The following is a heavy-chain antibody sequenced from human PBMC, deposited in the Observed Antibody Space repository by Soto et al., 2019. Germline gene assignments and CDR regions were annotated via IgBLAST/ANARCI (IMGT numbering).Heavy chain of an antibody. CDR2: IYYTGRT. Sequence: QVQLQESGPGRLKPSETLSLTCTVSGGSVRDGSFYWSWIRQSPGRGLEWIGYIYYTGRTSYNPSLKGRGSISVDTSKNQVSMNLTSVTAADTDVYYCVRDSTAFLFDYWGQGAKVTVSS. J-gene: IGHJ4*02. CDR1: GGSVRDGSFY. CDR3: VRDSTAFLFDY. D-gene: IGHD2-2*01. V-gene: IGHV4-61*01.